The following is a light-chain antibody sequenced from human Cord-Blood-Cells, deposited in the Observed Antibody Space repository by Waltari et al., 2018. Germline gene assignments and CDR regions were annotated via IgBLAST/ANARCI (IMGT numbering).Light chain of an antibody. V-gene: IGKV3-11*01. CDR1: QSVSSY. CDR3: QQRSNWPPIT. Sequence: EIVLTQSPATLSLSPGERATLSCRASQSVSSYLAWYQQKPGQAPRLLIYDASNRATXXXXXFSGSGSGTDFTLTISSLEPEDFAVYYCQQRSNWPPITFGQGTRLEIK. J-gene: IGKJ5*01. CDR2: DAS.